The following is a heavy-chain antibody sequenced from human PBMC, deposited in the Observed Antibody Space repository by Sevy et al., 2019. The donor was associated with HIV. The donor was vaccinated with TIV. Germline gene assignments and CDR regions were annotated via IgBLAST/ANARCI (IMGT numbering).Heavy chain of an antibody. D-gene: IGHD2-21*01. J-gene: IGHJ6*03. V-gene: IGHV3-72*01. CDR2: IRNRPNSYTT. Sequence: GGSLRLSCPASGFTLSDHYVDWVRQAPGKGLEWVGRIRNRPNSYTTEYAASVKGRFTISRDDSRNSVYLQMNSLKTQDSAVYYCVRGPNCGVGGSQQISPYCLDVWGKGATVTVSS. CDR3: VRGPNCGVGGSQQISPYCLDV. CDR1: GFTLSDHY.